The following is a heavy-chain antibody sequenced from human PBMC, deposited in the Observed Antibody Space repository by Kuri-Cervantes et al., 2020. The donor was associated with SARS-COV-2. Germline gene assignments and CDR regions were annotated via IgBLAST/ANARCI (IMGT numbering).Heavy chain of an antibody. D-gene: IGHD3/OR15-3a*01. CDR3: ARGQGGLERY. Sequence: ASVKVSCKVSGYTLTELSMHWVRQAPGKGLEWMGGFDPEDGETIYAQKFQGRVTMTRNTSISTAYMELSSLRSEDTAVYYCARGQGGLERYWGQGTLVTVSS. CDR1: GYTLTELS. V-gene: IGHV1-24*01. CDR2: FDPEDGET. J-gene: IGHJ4*02.